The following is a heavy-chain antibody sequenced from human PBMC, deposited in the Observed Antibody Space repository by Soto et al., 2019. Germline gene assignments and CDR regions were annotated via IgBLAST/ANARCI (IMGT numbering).Heavy chain of an antibody. CDR1: GGSISSSSYY. Sequence: SETLSLTCTVSGGSISSSSYYWGWIRQPPGKGLEWIGSIYYSGSTYYNPSLKSRVTISVDTSKNQFSLKLSSVTAADTAVYYCARHLKEYYGSGSYYNVYGMDVWGQGTTVTVS. J-gene: IGHJ6*02. CDR3: ARHLKEYYGSGSYYNVYGMDV. D-gene: IGHD3-10*01. CDR2: IYYSGST. V-gene: IGHV4-39*01.